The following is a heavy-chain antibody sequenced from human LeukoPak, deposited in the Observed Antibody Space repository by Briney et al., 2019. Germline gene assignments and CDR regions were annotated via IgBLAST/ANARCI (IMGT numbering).Heavy chain of an antibody. Sequence: PGGSLRLSCTVSGFSFSSYCMNWVRQAPGKGLEWVSSISSSSSYIYYADSVKGRFTISRDNAKNSLYLQMNSLRAEDTAVYYCARDWEDYGDHEAFDIWGQGTMVTVSS. J-gene: IGHJ3*02. CDR3: ARDWEDYGDHEAFDI. CDR1: GFSFSSYC. V-gene: IGHV3-21*01. CDR2: ISSSSSYI. D-gene: IGHD4-17*01.